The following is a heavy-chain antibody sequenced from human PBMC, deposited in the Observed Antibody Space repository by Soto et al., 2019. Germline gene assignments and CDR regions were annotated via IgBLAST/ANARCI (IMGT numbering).Heavy chain of an antibody. V-gene: IGHV3-23*01. J-gene: IGHJ5*01. CDR2: ISGSGGST. Sequence: GGSLRLSCAASGFTFSSYAMSWVRQAPGKGLEWVAAISGSGGSTYYADSVKGRVTISGDNSKTTLYLQMNSLRAEDMAVYYCAKDNEGAMVAFDCWGQGDLVTVSS. D-gene: IGHD5-18*01. CDR3: AKDNEGAMVAFDC. CDR1: GFTFSSYA.